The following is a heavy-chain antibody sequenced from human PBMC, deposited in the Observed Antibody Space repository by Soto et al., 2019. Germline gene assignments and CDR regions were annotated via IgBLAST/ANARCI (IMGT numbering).Heavy chain of an antibody. CDR1: GYTLTELS. Sequence: ASVKVSCKVSGYTLTELSMHWVRQAPGKGLEWMGGFDPEDGETIYAQKFQGRVTMTKDTSTATAYMELRSLRSDDTAVYYCARGTGYSAPPGYWGQGTLVTVSS. CDR3: ARGTGYSAPPGY. V-gene: IGHV1-24*01. D-gene: IGHD6-13*01. J-gene: IGHJ4*02. CDR2: FDPEDGET.